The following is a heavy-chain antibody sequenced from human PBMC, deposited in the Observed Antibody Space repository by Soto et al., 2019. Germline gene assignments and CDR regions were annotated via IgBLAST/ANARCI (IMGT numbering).Heavy chain of an antibody. Sequence: QVQLVESGGGVVQPGRSLRLSCAASGFTFSSYAMHWVRQAPGKGLEWVAVISYDGSNKYYADSVKGRFTISRDNSKNTLYLQMHSLSAEDTAVYYFSRVSTSGDIAYWGQGTLVTVSS. CDR1: GFTFSSYA. CDR2: ISYDGSNK. D-gene: IGHD2-21*01. CDR3: SRVSTSGDIAY. J-gene: IGHJ4*02. V-gene: IGHV3-30-3*01.